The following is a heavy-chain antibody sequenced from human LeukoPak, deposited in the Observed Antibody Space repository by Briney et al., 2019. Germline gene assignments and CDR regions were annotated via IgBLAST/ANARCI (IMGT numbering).Heavy chain of an antibody. CDR2: ISGSGGST. CDR3: ARAADDLEPDYYDSSGYPDY. CDR1: GFTFSSYA. V-gene: IGHV3-23*01. D-gene: IGHD3-22*01. Sequence: TGGSLRLSCAASGFTFSSYAMSWVRQAPGKGLEWVSAISGSGGSTYYADSVKGRFTISRDNSKNTLYLQMNSLRAEDTAVYYCARAADDLEPDYYDSSGYPDYWGQGTLVTVSS. J-gene: IGHJ4*02.